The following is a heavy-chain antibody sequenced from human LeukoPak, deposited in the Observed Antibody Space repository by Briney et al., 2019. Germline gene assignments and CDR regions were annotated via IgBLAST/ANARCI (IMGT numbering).Heavy chain of an antibody. CDR1: GASISSATYY. D-gene: IGHD4-17*01. J-gene: IGHJ3*02. V-gene: IGHV4-61*01. CDR2: GHYTGIT. Sequence: SETLSLTCTVSGASISSATYYWNWIRQPPGKGLEWVGLGHYTGITNYNPSLKSRVTLSVDTSKNQFSLKLSSVTAADTAVYYCARWGEGSALRVRGFDIWGQGTMVTVSS. CDR3: ARWGEGSALRVRGFDI.